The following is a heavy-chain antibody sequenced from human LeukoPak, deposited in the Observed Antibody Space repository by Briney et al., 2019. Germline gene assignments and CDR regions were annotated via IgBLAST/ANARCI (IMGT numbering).Heavy chain of an antibody. D-gene: IGHD1-26*01. CDR3: ARDESRSWDNALDV. Sequence: VSVKVSCTASGYTFTDYYMHWVRQAPGQGLEWMGFISLNSGDTNYAQKFQGRVTMTRDTSISTAHMELTRLMSDDTAMYYCARDESRSWDNALDVWGQGTKVIVS. CDR1: GYTFTDYY. CDR2: ISLNSGDT. J-gene: IGHJ3*01. V-gene: IGHV1-2*02.